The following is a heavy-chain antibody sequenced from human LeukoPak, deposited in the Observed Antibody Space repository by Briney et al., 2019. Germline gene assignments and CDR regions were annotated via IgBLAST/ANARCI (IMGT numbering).Heavy chain of an antibody. Sequence: ASVKVSCKASGYTFTGYYMHWVRQAPGQGLEWMGWINPNSGGTNYAQKFQGRVTMTRDTSISTAYMELSRLRSDDTAVYYCARSFSEWLSLYYFDYWGQGTLVTVSS. V-gene: IGHV1-2*02. D-gene: IGHD3-3*01. CDR1: GYTFTGYY. J-gene: IGHJ4*02. CDR2: INPNSGGT. CDR3: ARSFSEWLSLYYFDY.